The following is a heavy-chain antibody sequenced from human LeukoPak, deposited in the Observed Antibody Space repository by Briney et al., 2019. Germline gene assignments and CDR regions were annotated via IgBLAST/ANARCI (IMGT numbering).Heavy chain of an antibody. CDR2: INANSGTT. CDR3: AKPISGGLAVTADWFDP. V-gene: IGHV3-23*01. J-gene: IGHJ5*01. CDR1: GFAFSFYA. Sequence: PGGSLRLSCAASGFAFSFYAMSWLRQPPGKGLEWVSIINANSGTTSYAASVRGRFTISRDNSKNTLYLQVNSLRADDTAVYYCAKPISGGLAVTADWFDPWGQGTLVVVSS. D-gene: IGHD6-19*01.